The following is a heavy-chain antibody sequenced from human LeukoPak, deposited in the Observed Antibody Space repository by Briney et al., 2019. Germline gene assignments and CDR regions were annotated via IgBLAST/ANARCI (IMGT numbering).Heavy chain of an antibody. CDR2: ISGSGDST. V-gene: IGHV3-23*01. D-gene: IGHD3-10*01. CDR1: GFTFRTYG. CDR3: AKDRGIISDY. Sequence: GGSLRLSCAASGFTFRTYGMHWVRQAPGKGLEWVSSISGSGDSTYYADSVKGRFTISRDNSKNTLYLQMNSLRAEDTAVYYCAKDRGIISDYWGQGTLVTVSS. J-gene: IGHJ4*02.